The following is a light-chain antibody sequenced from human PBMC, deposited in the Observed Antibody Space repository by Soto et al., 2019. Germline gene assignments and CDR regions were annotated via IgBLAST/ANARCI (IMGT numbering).Light chain of an antibody. Sequence: QSALTQPASVSGSPGQSITISCNGTSSDVGGYNYVSWYQQHPGKAPKLMIYSVSNRPSGVSNRFSGSKSGNTASLTISGLQAEDEADYYCSSYTSSSPVLFGGGTKVTVL. CDR3: SSYTSSSPVL. CDR1: SSDVGGYNY. V-gene: IGLV2-14*01. J-gene: IGLJ2*01. CDR2: SVS.